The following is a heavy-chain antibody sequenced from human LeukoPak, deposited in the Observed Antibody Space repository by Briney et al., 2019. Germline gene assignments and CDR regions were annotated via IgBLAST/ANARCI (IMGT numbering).Heavy chain of an antibody. CDR2: ISSSSSYI. V-gene: IGHV3-21*01. CDR1: GFTFSSYS. Sequence: GGSLRLSCAASGFTFSSYSMNWVRQAPGKGLEWVSSISSSSSYIYYADSVKGRFTISRDNAKNSLYLQMNSLRAEDTAVYYCARVHWGSDAFDIWGQGTMVTVSS. CDR3: ARVHWGSDAFDI. J-gene: IGHJ3*02. D-gene: IGHD3-16*01.